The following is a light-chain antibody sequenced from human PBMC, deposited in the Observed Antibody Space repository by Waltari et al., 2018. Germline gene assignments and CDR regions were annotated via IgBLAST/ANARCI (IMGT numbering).Light chain of an antibody. CDR3: SSYTSSSTLV. J-gene: IGLJ2*01. Sequence: QSALTQPASVSGSPGQSITISCTGSSNDVGTYNYVSWYQQHPGNAPKLIIFEVRHRPSGVSNRFSASKSVNKASLTISGLQTEDEADYYCSSYTSSSTLVFGGGTKVTVL. CDR2: EVR. V-gene: IGLV2-14*01. CDR1: SNDVGTYNY.